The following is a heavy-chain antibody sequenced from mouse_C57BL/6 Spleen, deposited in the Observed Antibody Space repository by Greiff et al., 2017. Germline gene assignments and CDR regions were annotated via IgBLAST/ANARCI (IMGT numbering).Heavy chain of an antibody. J-gene: IGHJ4*01. CDR1: GFTFSDYG. CDR2: IISGSSTI. V-gene: IGHV5-17*01. Sequence: DVHLVESGGGLVKPGGSLKLSCAVSGFTFSDYGMHWVRQAPEKGLEWVAYIISGSSTIYYADTVKGRFTISRDNAKNTLFLQVTSLRSVDTAMYYCARGFRYAMDYWGQGTSVTVS. CDR3: ARGFRYAMDY.